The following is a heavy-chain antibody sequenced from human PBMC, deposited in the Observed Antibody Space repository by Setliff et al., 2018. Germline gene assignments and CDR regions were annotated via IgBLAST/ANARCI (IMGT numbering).Heavy chain of an antibody. J-gene: IGHJ4*02. CDR2: ISGSGGST. D-gene: IGHD3-22*01. CDR3: AKESIDYYDSSGSLSTPVDY. Sequence: GGSLRLSCAASGFTFSSYAMSWVRQAPGKGLEWVSAISGSGGSTYYADSVKGRFTISRDNSKNTLYLQMNSLRAEDTAVYYCAKESIDYYDSSGSLSTPVDYWGQGTLVTVSS. CDR1: GFTFSSYA. V-gene: IGHV3-23*01.